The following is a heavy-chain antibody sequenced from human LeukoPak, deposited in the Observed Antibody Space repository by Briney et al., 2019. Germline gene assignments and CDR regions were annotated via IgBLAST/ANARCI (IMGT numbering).Heavy chain of an antibody. CDR1: GYTFTSYG. J-gene: IGHJ5*02. V-gene: IGHV1-18*01. D-gene: IGHD5-12*01. CDR3: ARGGTGYAPFTRWFDP. Sequence: ASVKVSCKASGYTFTSYGISWVRRAPGQGLEWMGWISAYNGNTNYAQKLQGRVTMTTDTSTSTAYMELRSLRSDDTAVYYCARGGTGYAPFTRWFDPWGQGTLVTVSS. CDR2: ISAYNGNT.